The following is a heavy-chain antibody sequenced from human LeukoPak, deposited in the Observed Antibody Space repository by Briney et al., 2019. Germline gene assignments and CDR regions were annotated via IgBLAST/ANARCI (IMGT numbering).Heavy chain of an antibody. CDR3: ARAGYCSSTSCYLDY. CDR2: ILSSGST. D-gene: IGHD2-2*01. CDR1: GGSISNYY. V-gene: IGHV4-4*09. J-gene: IGHJ4*02. Sequence: SETLSLTCTVSGGSISNYYWNWIRQPPGKGLEWIGYILSSGSTHHNPSLTSRISLSVDTSKNQFSLKLSSVTAADTAVYYCARAGYCSSTSCYLDYWGQGTLVTVSS.